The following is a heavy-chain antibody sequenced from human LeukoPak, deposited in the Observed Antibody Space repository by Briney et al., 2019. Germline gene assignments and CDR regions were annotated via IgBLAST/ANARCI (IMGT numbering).Heavy chain of an antibody. CDR3: AGVTVATGGY. Sequence: PGGSLRLSCAASGFTFSSYGMHWVRQPPGKGLEWIGEINHSGSTNYHPSLKSRVTISVNTFNNQFFLQLSSVTAADTAVYYCAGVTVATGGYWGQGTLVTVSS. J-gene: IGHJ4*02. CDR2: INHSGST. CDR1: GFTFSSYG. V-gene: IGHV4-34*08. D-gene: IGHD5-12*01.